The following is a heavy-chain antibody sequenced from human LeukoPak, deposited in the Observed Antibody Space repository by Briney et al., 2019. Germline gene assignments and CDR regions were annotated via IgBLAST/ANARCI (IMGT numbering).Heavy chain of an antibody. V-gene: IGHV3-23*01. D-gene: IGHD2-8*01. CDR2: ITGSGYYT. CDR1: GFKFTTFA. Sequence: PGGSLRLSCAASGFKFTTFAMTWVRQAPGKGLEWVSTITGSGYYTYYADSVKGRFTVSRDNSKNTLYLHMNSLRAEDTALYYCAKAPDFTDTKHELGYWGQGTLVTVSS. J-gene: IGHJ4*02. CDR3: AKAPDFTDTKHELGY.